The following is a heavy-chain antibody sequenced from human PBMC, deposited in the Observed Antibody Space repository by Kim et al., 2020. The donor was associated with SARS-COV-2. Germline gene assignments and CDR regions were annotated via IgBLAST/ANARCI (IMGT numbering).Heavy chain of an antibody. V-gene: IGHV3-23*01. Sequence: GGSLRLSCAASGFTFSSYAMSWVRQAPGKGLEWVSAISGSGGSTYYADSVKGRFTISRDNSKNTLYLQMNSLRAEDTAVYYCAKDGRELLWFGEGAFDIWGQGTMVTVSS. CDR1: GFTFSSYA. J-gene: IGHJ3*02. CDR2: ISGSGGST. CDR3: AKDGRELLWFGEGAFDI. D-gene: IGHD3-10*01.